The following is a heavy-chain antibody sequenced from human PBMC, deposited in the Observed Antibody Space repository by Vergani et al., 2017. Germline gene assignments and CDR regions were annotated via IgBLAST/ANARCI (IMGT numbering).Heavy chain of an antibody. V-gene: IGHV3-21*01. Sequence: EVQLVESGGGLVKPGGSLRLSCAASGFTFSSSSMNWVRQAPGKGLEWVSSISSSSSYIYYADSVKGRFTISRDNAKNSLYLQMNSLRAEDTAVYYCARDLFYYDSSGYDSGFFDYWGQGTLVTVSS. CDR2: ISSSSSYI. D-gene: IGHD3-22*01. J-gene: IGHJ4*02. CDR1: GFTFSSSS. CDR3: ARDLFYYDSSGYDSGFFDY.